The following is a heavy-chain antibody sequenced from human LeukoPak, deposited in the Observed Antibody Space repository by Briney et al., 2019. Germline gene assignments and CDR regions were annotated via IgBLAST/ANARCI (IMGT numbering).Heavy chain of an antibody. J-gene: IGHJ4*02. CDR1: GGSISSYQ. Sequence: SETLSLTCTVSGGSISSYQWNWIRQPAGKGLEWIGRIFISGSTNYNPSLKSRVTMSVDTSKNQFSLKLSSVTAADTAVYYCARGGDYVWGSLYYFDYWGQGTLVTVSS. CDR3: ARGGDYVWGSLYYFDY. V-gene: IGHV4-4*07. D-gene: IGHD3-16*01. CDR2: IFISGST.